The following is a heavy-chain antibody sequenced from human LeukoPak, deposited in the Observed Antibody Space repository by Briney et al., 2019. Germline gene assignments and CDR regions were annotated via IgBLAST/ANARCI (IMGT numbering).Heavy chain of an antibody. CDR1: GFTFSSYS. V-gene: IGHV3-21*01. CDR2: IGSSSSSI. D-gene: IGHD1-1*01. J-gene: IGHJ3*02. Sequence: GGSLRLSCAASGFTFSSYSMNWVRQAPGKGREWVSSIGSSSSSIYYADSVKGRFTISRDNAKNSLYLPMNTLGAEVTTVYYCAREANEACDIWGQRTMVTVSS. CDR3: AREANEACDI.